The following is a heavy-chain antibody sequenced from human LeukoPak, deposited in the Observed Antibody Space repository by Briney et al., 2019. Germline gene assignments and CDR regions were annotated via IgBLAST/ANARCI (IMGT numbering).Heavy chain of an antibody. CDR2: ISSSGSTI. CDR3: ATGRGILTRYYSPPIDY. CDR1: GFIFSNYE. Sequence: PGGSLRLSCAASGFIFSNYEMNWVRQAPGKGLEWVSYISSSGSTIYYADSVKGRFTISRDNAKNSLYLQMNSLRAEDTAVYYCATGRGILTRYYSPPIDYWGQGTLVTVSS. V-gene: IGHV3-48*03. D-gene: IGHD3-9*01. J-gene: IGHJ4*02.